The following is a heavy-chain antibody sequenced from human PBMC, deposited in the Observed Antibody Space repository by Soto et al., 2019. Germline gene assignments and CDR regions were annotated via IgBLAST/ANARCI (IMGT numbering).Heavy chain of an antibody. Sequence: EVQLVESGGGLVQPGGSLRLSCVASGFTFTDHWMTWVRQAPGRRPEWVANIKPDGSEKYYMDSVRGRFAISRDNAKNSLSLLMTSLGPEDTAMFYCVRIRGGGAYDLWGQGTMVTVS. CDR2: IKPDGSEK. D-gene: IGHD3-3*01. V-gene: IGHV3-7*05. J-gene: IGHJ3*01. CDR1: GFTFTDHW. CDR3: VRIRGGGAYDL.